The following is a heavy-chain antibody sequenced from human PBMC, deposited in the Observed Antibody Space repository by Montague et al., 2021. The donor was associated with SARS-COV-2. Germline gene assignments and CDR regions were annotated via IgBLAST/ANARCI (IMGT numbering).Heavy chain of an antibody. D-gene: IGHD3-9*01. CDR1: GFSLSTSGMC. CDR3: ARTYYDILPNLYYFGY. J-gene: IGHJ4*02. CDR2: IDWDDDK. Sequence: PALVKPTQTLTLTCTFSGFSLSTSGMCVSWIRQPPGKALEWLALIDWDDDKYYSTPLKTRLTISKDTSKNQVVLTMTNMDPVDTATYYCARTYYDILPNLYYFGYWGQGTLVTVSP. V-gene: IGHV2-70*01.